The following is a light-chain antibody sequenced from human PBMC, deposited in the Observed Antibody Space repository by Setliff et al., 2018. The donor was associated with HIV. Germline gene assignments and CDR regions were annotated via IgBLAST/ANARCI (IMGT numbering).Light chain of an antibody. V-gene: IGLV2-14*03. CDR3: ASYRSPTTYV. CDR2: DVT. Sequence: QSVLTQPASVSGSPGQSITISCIGTSSDVGGYDFVSWYQQRPGKAPKLIIFDVTERPSGVSPRFSGSKSGNTASLTISGLQTEDEGDYFCASYRSPTTYVFGIGTKVT. J-gene: IGLJ1*01. CDR1: SSDVGGYDF.